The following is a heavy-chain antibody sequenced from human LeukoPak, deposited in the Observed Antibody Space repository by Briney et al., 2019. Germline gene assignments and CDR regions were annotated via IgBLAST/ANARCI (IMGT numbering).Heavy chain of an antibody. CDR1: GGSFSGYY. V-gene: IGHV4-34*01. J-gene: IGHJ6*04. Sequence: PSETLSLTCAVYGGSFSGYYWSWIRQPPGKGLEWIGEINHSGSTNYNPSLKSRVTMSVDTSKNQFSLKLSSVTAADTAVYYCARATLSWTTTIAAAAPVQNILDVWGKGTTVTISS. D-gene: IGHD6-13*01. CDR2: INHSGST. CDR3: ARATLSWTTTIAAAAPVQNILDV.